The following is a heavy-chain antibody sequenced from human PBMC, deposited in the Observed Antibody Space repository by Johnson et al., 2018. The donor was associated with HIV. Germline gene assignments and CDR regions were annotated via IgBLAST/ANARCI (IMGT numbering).Heavy chain of an antibody. CDR1: GFTFSSYD. D-gene: IGHD3-22*01. Sequence: VQLVESGGGLVQPGGSLRLSCAASGFTFSSYDMHWVRQATGKGLEWVSAIGTAGDTYYPGSVKGRFTISRENAKNSLHLQMNSLRAEDTALYYCARVIGYDSSGKAFDIWGRGTMVTVSS. J-gene: IGHJ3*02. V-gene: IGHV3-13*01. CDR2: IGTAGDT. CDR3: ARVIGYDSSGKAFDI.